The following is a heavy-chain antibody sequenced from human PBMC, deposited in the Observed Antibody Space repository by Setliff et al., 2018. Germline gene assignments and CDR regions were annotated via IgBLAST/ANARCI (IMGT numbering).Heavy chain of an antibody. CDR3: SRLVRFCTRVACQTLSGGEF. J-gene: IGHJ1*01. CDR1: GYRFTTYG. Sequence: ASVKVSCKASGYRFTTYGINWVRQAPGQGLEWMGWISPYNGNTKYAQKFQGRVTMTADTSTSTAYMELRSLGSDDTAVYYCSRLVRFCTRVACQTLSGGEFWGQGTLVTVSS. CDR2: ISPYNGNT. D-gene: IGHD2-8*01. V-gene: IGHV1-18*01.